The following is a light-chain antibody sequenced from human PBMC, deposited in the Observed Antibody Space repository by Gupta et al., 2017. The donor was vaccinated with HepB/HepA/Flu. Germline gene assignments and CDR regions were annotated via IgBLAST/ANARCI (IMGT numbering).Light chain of an antibody. CDR1: QSISNW. CDR2: KAS. Sequence: DIQMTQSPSTLSASVGDRVTITCRASQSISNWLAWYQQKAGKAPKLLIYKASSLESGVPSRLSGSRSGTEFTLTISSRQPDDFATYYGQHYNSQGKLGKGTKVKIK. V-gene: IGKV1-5*03. CDR3: QHYNSQGK. J-gene: IGKJ1*01.